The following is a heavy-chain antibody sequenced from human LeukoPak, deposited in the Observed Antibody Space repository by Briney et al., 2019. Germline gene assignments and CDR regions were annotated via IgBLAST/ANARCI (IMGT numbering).Heavy chain of an antibody. CDR1: GGSISNYY. Sequence: SETLSLTCTVSGGSISNYYWSWIRQPPGKGLEWIGYIYSSGSTNYNPSLKSRVTISVDTSKNQFSLKLNSVTPEDTAVYYCARSPSGSHVDYWGQGTLVTVSS. V-gene: IGHV4-59*12. D-gene: IGHD1-26*01. CDR2: IYSSGST. CDR3: ARSPSGSHVDY. J-gene: IGHJ4*02.